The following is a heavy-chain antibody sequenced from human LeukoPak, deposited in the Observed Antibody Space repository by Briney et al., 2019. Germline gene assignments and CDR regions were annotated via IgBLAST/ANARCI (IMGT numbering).Heavy chain of an antibody. J-gene: IGHJ4*02. D-gene: IGHD3-10*01. CDR1: GFTFSPYW. V-gene: IGHV3-20*04. CDR3: ARDLVRGVIITQFLTAHGY. Sequence: GGSLRLSCAASGFTFSPYWMSWVRQAPGKGLEWVSGINWNGGSTGYADSVKGRFTISRDNAKNSLYLQMNSLRAEDTALYYCARDLVRGVIITQFLTAHGYWGQGTLVTVSS. CDR2: INWNGGST.